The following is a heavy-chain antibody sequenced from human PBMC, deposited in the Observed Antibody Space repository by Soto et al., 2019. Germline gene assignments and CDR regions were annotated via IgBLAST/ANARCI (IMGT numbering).Heavy chain of an antibody. CDR2: IIPISGTA. Sequence: QVQLVQSGAEVKKPGSSVKVSCKASGGTFSSYAISWVRQAPGQGLEWMGGIIPISGTANYEQKFQGRVTITADESTSTAYMELSSLRSEDTAVYYCARSQGSSTSLEIYYCYYYGMDVWGQGTTVTVSS. CDR1: GGTFSSYA. CDR3: ARSQGSSTSLEIYYCYYYGMDV. J-gene: IGHJ6*02. D-gene: IGHD2-2*01. V-gene: IGHV1-69*01.